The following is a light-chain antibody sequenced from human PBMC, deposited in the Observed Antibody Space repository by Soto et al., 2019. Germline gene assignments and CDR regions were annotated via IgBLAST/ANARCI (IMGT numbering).Light chain of an antibody. CDR2: RND. V-gene: IGLV1-47*01. J-gene: IGLJ7*01. CDR3: ATWDDSLSAVV. CDR1: SSNIGTNY. Sequence: QSVLTQPPSASGTPGQRITISCSGSSSNIGTNYVHWYQHFPGTAPKILMFRNDQQPSGVPERFSASNSGISASLAISGLRSEDEADYYCATWDDSLSAVVFGRGTQLTVL.